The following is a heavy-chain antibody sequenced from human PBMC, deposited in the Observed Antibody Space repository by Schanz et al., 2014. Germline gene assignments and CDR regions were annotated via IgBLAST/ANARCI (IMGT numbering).Heavy chain of an antibody. Sequence: QVQLVQSGAEVKKPGASVKVSCKTFGYIFDTYYLHWVRQAPGQGPEWMGIINPSGGHTTYAQKFQGRVTLTRDTSTSTFYMELSSLRSEDTAVYYCARDRVYSYGLPADYWGQGTLVTVSS. V-gene: IGHV1-46*02. CDR1: GYIFDTYY. J-gene: IGHJ4*02. D-gene: IGHD5-18*01. CDR3: ARDRVYSYGLPADY. CDR2: INPSGGHT.